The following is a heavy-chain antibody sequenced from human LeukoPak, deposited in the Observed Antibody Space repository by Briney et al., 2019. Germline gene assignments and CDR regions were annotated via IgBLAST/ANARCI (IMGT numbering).Heavy chain of an antibody. V-gene: IGHV3-23*01. CDR1: GFTFSNYA. J-gene: IGHJ2*01. CDR3: AKVGIRISLIVVVFTTADDWYFDL. D-gene: IGHD3-22*01. Sequence: GGSLRLSCAASGFTFSNYAMSWVRQAPGKGLEWVSGISGSGGSTYYADSVKGRLTTSRDNSKNTLYLRMDSLRAEDTAVYYCAKVGIRISLIVVVFTTADDWYFDLWGRGTLVTVSS. CDR2: ISGSGGST.